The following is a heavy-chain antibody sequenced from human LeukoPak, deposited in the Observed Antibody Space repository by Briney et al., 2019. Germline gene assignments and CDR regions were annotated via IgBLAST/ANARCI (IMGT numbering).Heavy chain of an antibody. V-gene: IGHV4-4*02. CDR2: IYHSGST. CDR1: GGSISSSDW. Sequence: RTSETLSLTCAVSGGSISSSDWWSWVRQPPGKGLEWIGEIYHSGSTNYNSSLKSRVTISVDTSKNQFSLKLSSVTAADTAVYYCATNSLTGTTPHGAFDIWGQGTMVTVSS. D-gene: IGHD1-20*01. J-gene: IGHJ3*02. CDR3: ATNSLTGTTPHGAFDI.